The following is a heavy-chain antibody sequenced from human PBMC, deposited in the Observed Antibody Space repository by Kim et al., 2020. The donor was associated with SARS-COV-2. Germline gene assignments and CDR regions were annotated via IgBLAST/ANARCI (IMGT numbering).Heavy chain of an antibody. CDR1: GFTFSSYA. CDR2: VSGSGGRT. J-gene: IGHJ6*02. V-gene: IGHV3-23*01. CDR3: AKEGFTLYPRALWDV. D-gene: IGHD2-2*01. Sequence: GGSLRLSCAGSGFTFSSYAMTWVRQAPGKGLEWVSSVSGSGGRTHYADSVKGRFTISRDNSKSMVYLQMDTLRVEDTALYYCAKEGFTLYPRALWDVWGQGTSVTVSS.